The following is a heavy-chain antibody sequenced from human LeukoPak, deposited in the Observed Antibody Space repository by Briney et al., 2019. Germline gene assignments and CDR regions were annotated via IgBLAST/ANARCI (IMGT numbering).Heavy chain of an antibody. Sequence: SETLSLTCTASGGSISSYYWSWIRQPPGKGLEWIGEINHSGSTNYNPSLKSRVTISVDTSKNQFSLRLTSVTAADTAVYYCARESYGDYVGKWFDPWGQGTLVTVSS. J-gene: IGHJ5*02. V-gene: IGHV4-34*01. D-gene: IGHD4-17*01. CDR1: GGSISSYY. CDR2: INHSGST. CDR3: ARESYGDYVGKWFDP.